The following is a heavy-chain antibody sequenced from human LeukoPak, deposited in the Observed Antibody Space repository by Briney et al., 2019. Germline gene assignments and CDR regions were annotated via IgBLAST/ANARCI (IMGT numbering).Heavy chain of an antibody. D-gene: IGHD3-22*01. CDR1: GFTFSSYW. J-gene: IGHJ3*01. CDR3: ARDWLAGNPYHAFDL. Sequence: GGSLKLSCAASGFTFSSYWMSWVRQAPGKGLECVANIKEDGSEEYYVDSVKGRFSISRDNAKNSLYLQMNSLRAEDTAVYYCARDWLAGNPYHAFDLWGKGTMVTVSS. CDR2: IKEDGSEE. V-gene: IGHV3-7*01.